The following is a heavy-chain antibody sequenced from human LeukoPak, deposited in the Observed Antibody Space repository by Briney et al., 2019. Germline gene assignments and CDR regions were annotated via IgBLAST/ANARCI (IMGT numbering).Heavy chain of an antibody. V-gene: IGHV4-59*01. J-gene: IGHJ5*02. Sequence: SSETLSLTCTVSGGSISSYYWSWIRQPPGKGLEWIGYIYYSGSTNYNPSLKSRVTISVDTSKNQFSLKLSSVTAAGTAVYYCASSIAAAGTRYNWFDPWGQGTLVTVSS. CDR3: ASSIAAAGTRYNWFDP. CDR1: GGSISSYY. D-gene: IGHD6-13*01. CDR2: IYYSGST.